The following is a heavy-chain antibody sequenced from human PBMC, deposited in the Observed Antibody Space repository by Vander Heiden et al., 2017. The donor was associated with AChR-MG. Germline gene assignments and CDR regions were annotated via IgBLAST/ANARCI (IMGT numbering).Heavy chain of an antibody. Sequence: QVQLVQSGAEVKTPGASVKVSCKASGYTFTGYYMHWVRQAPGQGLEWMGWINPNSGGTNYAQKVQGRVTMTRDTSISTAYMELSRLRSDDTAVYYCARGGRYYYYYYMDVWGKGTTVTVSS. CDR1: GYTFTGYY. V-gene: IGHV1-2*02. CDR3: ARGGRYYYYYYMDV. CDR2: INPNSGGT. J-gene: IGHJ6*03.